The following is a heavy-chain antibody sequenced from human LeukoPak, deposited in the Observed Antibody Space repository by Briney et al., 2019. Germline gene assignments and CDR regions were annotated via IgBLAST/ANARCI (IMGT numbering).Heavy chain of an antibody. D-gene: IGHD3-22*01. J-gene: IGHJ3*01. CDR1: GFSISTAW. Sequence: GSLRLSCAASGFSISTAWMSWVRQAPGKGLEWVGRIKSKGDGETRDYAAPVKDRFIISRDDSKDMLYLQMNSLKTEDTAMYYCAAVGEWLSNAFNLWGQGTMVTVSA. CDR2: IKSKGDGETR. V-gene: IGHV3-15*01. CDR3: AAVGEWLSNAFNL.